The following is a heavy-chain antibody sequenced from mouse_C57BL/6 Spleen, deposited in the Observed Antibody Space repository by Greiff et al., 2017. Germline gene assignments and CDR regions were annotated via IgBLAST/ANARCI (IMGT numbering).Heavy chain of an antibody. CDR1: GYTFTSYW. Sequence: QVQLQQPGAELVKPGASVKLSCKASGYTFTSYWMQWVKERPGQGLEWIGEIDPSDSYTNYNQKFKGKATLTVDTSSSTAYMQLSSLTSEDSAVYYCARGRGSSYAMDYWGQGTSVTVSS. CDR3: ARGRGSSYAMDY. CDR2: IDPSDSYT. V-gene: IGHV1-50*01. J-gene: IGHJ4*01. D-gene: IGHD1-1*01.